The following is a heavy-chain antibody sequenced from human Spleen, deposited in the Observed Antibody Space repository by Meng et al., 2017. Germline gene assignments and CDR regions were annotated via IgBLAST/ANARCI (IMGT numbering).Heavy chain of an antibody. CDR3: ARDGFGDYVTSYYYGMDV. D-gene: IGHD3-10*01. V-gene: IGHV3-23*01. J-gene: IGHJ6*02. CDR2: ISGSGGST. Sequence: GESLKISCAASGITFSSGEMNWVRQAPGKGLEWVSAISGSGGSTYYADSVKGRFTISRDNSKNTLYLQMTSLRAGDTAVYYCARDGFGDYVTSYYYGMDVWGQGTTVTVSS. CDR1: GITFSSGE.